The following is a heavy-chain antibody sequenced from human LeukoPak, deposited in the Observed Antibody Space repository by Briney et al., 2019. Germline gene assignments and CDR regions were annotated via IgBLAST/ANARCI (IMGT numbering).Heavy chain of an antibody. CDR1: GFTFSRYW. CDR2: INTDGSNT. D-gene: IGHD2-2*01. Sequence: GGSLRLSCAASGFTFSRYWMHWVRQAPGKGLVWVSRINTDGSNTTYADSVKGRFSISRDNAKNTLYLQMNSLGAEDTAVYYCARDRRYCSTSSSCYELYFDYWGQGTLVTVSS. J-gene: IGHJ4*02. CDR3: ARDRRYCSTSSSCYELYFDY. V-gene: IGHV3-74*01.